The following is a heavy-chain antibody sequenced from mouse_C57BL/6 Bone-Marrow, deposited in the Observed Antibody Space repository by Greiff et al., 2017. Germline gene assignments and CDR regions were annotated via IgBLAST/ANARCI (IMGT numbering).Heavy chain of an antibody. CDR3: ARRGYYGSSLDY. V-gene: IGHV1-47*01. CDR2: FHPYNDDT. CDR1: GYTFTTYP. Sequence: QVHVKPSWAELVKPGASVKMSCKASGYTFTTYPIEWMKQNHGKSLEWIGNFHPYNDDTKYNEKFKGKATLTVEKSASTVYLELSRLTSDDSAVYYCARRGYYGSSLDYWGQGTTLTVSS. J-gene: IGHJ2*01. D-gene: IGHD1-1*01.